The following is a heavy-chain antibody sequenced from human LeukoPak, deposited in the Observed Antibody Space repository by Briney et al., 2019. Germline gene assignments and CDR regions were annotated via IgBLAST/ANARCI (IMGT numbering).Heavy chain of an antibody. Sequence: SQTLSLTCTVSGDSISSGSYYWSWIRQPAGKGLDWIGRIYIRGRTSYNPSLKSRVTISVDTSKNQFSLRLSSVTAADTAVYYCARPQGRGFGESFFDYWGQGTLVTVSS. CDR1: GDSISSGSYY. J-gene: IGHJ4*02. CDR2: IYIRGRT. D-gene: IGHD3-10*01. CDR3: ARPQGRGFGESFFDY. V-gene: IGHV4-61*02.